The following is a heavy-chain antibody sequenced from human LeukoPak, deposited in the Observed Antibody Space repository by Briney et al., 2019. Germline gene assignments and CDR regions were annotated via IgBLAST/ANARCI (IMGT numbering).Heavy chain of an antibody. CDR1: GYTFTSYG. J-gene: IGHJ3*02. CDR3: ARWGYNYDSGGYYHDAFDI. D-gene: IGHD3-22*01. V-gene: IGHV1-18*01. Sequence: GASVKVSCKASGYTFTSYGISWVRQAPGQGLEWMGWISAYNGNTKYAQKLQGRVTMTTDTSTSTAYMELRSLRSDDTAVYYCARWGYNYDSGGYYHDAFDIWGQGTMVTVSS. CDR2: ISAYNGNT.